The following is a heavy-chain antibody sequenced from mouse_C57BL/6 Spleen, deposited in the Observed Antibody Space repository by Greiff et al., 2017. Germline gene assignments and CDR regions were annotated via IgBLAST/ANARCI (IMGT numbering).Heavy chain of an antibody. CDR1: GFNIKDDY. D-gene: IGHD3-2*02. CDR3: TTPLDSSGYGFAY. V-gene: IGHV14-4*01. Sequence: EVKLQESGAELVRPGASVKLSCTASGFNIKDDYMHWVKQRPEQGLEWIGWIDPENGDTEYASKFQGKATITADTSSNTAYLQLSSLTSEDTAVYYCTTPLDSSGYGFAYWGQGTLVTVSA. J-gene: IGHJ3*01. CDR2: IDPENGDT.